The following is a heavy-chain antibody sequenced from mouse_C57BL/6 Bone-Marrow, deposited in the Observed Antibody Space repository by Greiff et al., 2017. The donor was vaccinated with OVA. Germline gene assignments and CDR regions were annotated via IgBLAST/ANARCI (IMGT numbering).Heavy chain of an antibody. CDR1: GYTFTSYW. V-gene: IGHV1-50*01. CDR3: ARWVYCKEGGRTGYYAMDY. D-gene: IGHD1-1*01. Sequence: QVQLKQPGAELVKPGASVKLSCKASGYTFTSYWMQWVKQRPGQGLEWIGEIDPSDSYTNYNQKFKGKATLTVDTSSRTAYMQLSSLTSEDSAVYYCARWVYCKEGGRTGYYAMDYWGQGTSVTVSS. CDR2: IDPSDSYT. J-gene: IGHJ4*01.